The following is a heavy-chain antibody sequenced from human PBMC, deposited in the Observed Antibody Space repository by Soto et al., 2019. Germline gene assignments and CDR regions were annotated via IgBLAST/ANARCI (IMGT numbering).Heavy chain of an antibody. D-gene: IGHD5-18*01. CDR1: GYTFTNYG. CDR3: APHTLDPGMPSGY. V-gene: IGHV1-18*01. CDR2: IGGYKGNT. Sequence: QVQLVQSGAEVREPGASVKVSCKASGYTFTNYGVSWLLQAPGQGLEWMGWIGGYKGNTNYAQKLQGRVTLTTDTSTSTAYMELRSLRSDDTAVYYCAPHTLDPGMPSGYWGQGTLVTVSS. J-gene: IGHJ4*02.